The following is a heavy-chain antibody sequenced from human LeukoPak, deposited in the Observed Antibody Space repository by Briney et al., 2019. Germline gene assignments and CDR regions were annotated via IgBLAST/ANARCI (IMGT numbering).Heavy chain of an antibody. Sequence: AGGSLRLSCAASGFTFSSNAMRWVRQAPGKGLEWVAVVSDDGRYEYYGDSVKGRFTISRDNSKNTLYLQMNSLRDEDTAVYYCAKAGGLRWLPFDPWGQGTLVTVSS. CDR1: GFTFSSNA. D-gene: IGHD4-23*01. CDR2: VSDDGRYE. CDR3: AKAGGLRWLPFDP. V-gene: IGHV3-30*18. J-gene: IGHJ5*02.